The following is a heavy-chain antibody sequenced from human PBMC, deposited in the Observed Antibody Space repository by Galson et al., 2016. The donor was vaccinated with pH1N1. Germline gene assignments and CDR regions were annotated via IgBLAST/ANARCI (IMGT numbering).Heavy chain of an antibody. J-gene: IGHJ6*02. V-gene: IGHV3-43*01. CDR2: VSWDGGST. D-gene: IGHD3-16*01. CDR3: AKEIQRGSYGMDV. CDR1: GFTFHDYT. Sequence: SLRLSCAASGFTFHDYTMHWVRQTPGKGLEWVSLVSWDGGSTYYADYVKGRFTVSRDNSKNSLYLQMKSLRSEDTALYYCAKEIQRGSYGMDVWGQGTMVTVSS.